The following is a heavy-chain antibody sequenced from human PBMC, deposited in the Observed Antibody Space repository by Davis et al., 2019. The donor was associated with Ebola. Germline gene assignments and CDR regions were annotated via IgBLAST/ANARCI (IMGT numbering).Heavy chain of an antibody. J-gene: IGHJ5*02. CDR2: ISSDSDYI. CDR1: GFTFTTYS. V-gene: IGHV3-21*01. CDR3: ARGFLEWLIVFDP. Sequence: GESLKISCVASGFTFTTYSMSWVRQAPGKALEWVSSISSDSDYIYYADSAKGRFTISRDNAKNSLFLQMDSLRAEDTAVYYCARGFLEWLIVFDPWGQGTLVTVSS. D-gene: IGHD3-3*01.